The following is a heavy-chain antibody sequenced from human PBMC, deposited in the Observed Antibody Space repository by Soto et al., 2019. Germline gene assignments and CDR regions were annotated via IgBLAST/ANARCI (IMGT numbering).Heavy chain of an antibody. V-gene: IGHV3-7*01. J-gene: IGHJ4*02. CDR1: GFTFSSYW. Sequence: EVQLVESGGGLVQPGGSLRLSCAASGFTFSSYWMSWVRQAPGKGLEWVANIKQDGSEKYYVDSVKGRFTISRDNAKNSLYLQMSILRAEDTAVYYCARERVDWLSVDYWGQGTLVTVSS. D-gene: IGHD3-9*01. CDR3: ARERVDWLSVDY. CDR2: IKQDGSEK.